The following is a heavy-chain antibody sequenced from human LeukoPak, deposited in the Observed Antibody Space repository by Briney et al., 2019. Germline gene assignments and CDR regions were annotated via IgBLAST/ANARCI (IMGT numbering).Heavy chain of an antibody. CDR1: GFTVSSNY. Sequence: GGSLRLSCAASGFTVSSNYMSWVRQAPGKGLEWVSVIYSGGSTYYAASGKGRFTISRDNSKNTLYLQMNSLRAEDTDVYYCARAYSSSWPLYSYYYGMDVWRQGTTVTVSS. D-gene: IGHD6-13*01. J-gene: IGHJ6*02. V-gene: IGHV3-66*01. CDR2: IYSGGST. CDR3: ARAYSSSWPLYSYYYGMDV.